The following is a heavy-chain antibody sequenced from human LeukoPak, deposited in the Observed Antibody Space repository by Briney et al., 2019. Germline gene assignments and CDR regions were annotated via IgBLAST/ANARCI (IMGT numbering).Heavy chain of an antibody. CDR2: INHSGST. CDR3: ASADGIAVAGQIDY. J-gene: IGHJ4*02. D-gene: IGHD6-19*01. CDR1: GGSFSGYY. V-gene: IGHV4-34*01. Sequence: SETLSLTCAVYGGSFSGYYWSWIRQPPGKGLEWIGEINHSGSTNYNPSLKSRVTISVDTSKNQFSLKLSSVTAADTAVYYCASADGIAVAGQIDYWGQGTLVTVSS.